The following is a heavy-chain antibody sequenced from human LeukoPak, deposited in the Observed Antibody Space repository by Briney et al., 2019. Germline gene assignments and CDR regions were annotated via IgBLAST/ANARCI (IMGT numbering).Heavy chain of an antibody. Sequence: GRSLRLSCAASGFTFSSYGMHWVRQAPGKGLEWVAVISYDGSNKYYADSVKGRFTISRDNSKNTLYLQMNSLRAEDTAVYYCAKDGRCLKYGMDVWGQGTTVTVSS. D-gene: IGHD3-3*01. V-gene: IGHV3-30*18. CDR2: ISYDGSNK. CDR1: GFTFSSYG. J-gene: IGHJ6*02. CDR3: AKDGRCLKYGMDV.